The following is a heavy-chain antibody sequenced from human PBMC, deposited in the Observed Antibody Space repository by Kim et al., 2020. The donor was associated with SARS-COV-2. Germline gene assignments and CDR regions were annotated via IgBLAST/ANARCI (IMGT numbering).Heavy chain of an antibody. V-gene: IGHV1-2*02. CDR3: ARGGSTGIFDS. Sequence: TDYVQKFQGRITMTRDTSITTAYVELSRLRSDDTAVYYCARGGSTGIFDSWGQGTLVTVSS. D-gene: IGHD6-25*01. J-gene: IGHJ4*02. CDR2: T.